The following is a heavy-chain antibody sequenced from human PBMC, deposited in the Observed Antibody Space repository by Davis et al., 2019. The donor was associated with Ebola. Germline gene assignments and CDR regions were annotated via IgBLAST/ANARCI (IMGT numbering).Heavy chain of an antibody. CDR1: GFTFSNYA. D-gene: IGHD3-10*01. CDR3: ARSYLIST. V-gene: IGHV3-74*01. CDR2: ISTDGSVT. J-gene: IGHJ5*02. Sequence: GESLKISCAASGFTFSNYAMNWVRRAPGKGLVWVSRISTDGSVTRYADSVEGRFTISRDNARNSLYLQMNGLRDEDTAVYYCARSYLISTWGQGTLVTVSS.